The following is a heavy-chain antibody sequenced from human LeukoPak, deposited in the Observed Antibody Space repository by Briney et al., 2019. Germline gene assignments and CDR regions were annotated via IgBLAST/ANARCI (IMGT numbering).Heavy chain of an antibody. CDR3: ARDRGDTMVRGVITIDY. Sequence: SVKVSCKASGGTCSSYAISWVRQAPGQGLEWMGGIIPIFGTANYAQKFQGRVTITADKSTSTAYMELSSLRSEDTAVYYCARDRGDTMVRGVITIDYWGQGTLVTVSS. J-gene: IGHJ4*02. D-gene: IGHD3-10*01. V-gene: IGHV1-69*06. CDR1: GGTCSSYA. CDR2: IIPIFGTA.